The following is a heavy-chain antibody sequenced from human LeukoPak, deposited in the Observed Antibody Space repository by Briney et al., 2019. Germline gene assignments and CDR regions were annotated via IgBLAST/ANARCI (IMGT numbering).Heavy chain of an antibody. Sequence: PGGSLRLSCAASGFTFSSYAMIWVRQAPGKGLEWVSGITSGFTPHYADSVKGRFTISRDNSKNTFHLQMNSLRAEDTAVYYCAKDYSDSRVGDVFFEYWGQGTLVTVSS. J-gene: IGHJ4*02. CDR3: AKDYSDSRVGDVFFEY. V-gene: IGHV3-23*01. D-gene: IGHD1-26*01. CDR2: ITSGFTP. CDR1: GFTFSSYA.